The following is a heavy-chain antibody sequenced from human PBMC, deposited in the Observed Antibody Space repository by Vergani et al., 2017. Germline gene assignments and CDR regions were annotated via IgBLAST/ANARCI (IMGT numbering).Heavy chain of an antibody. Sequence: EVQLLESGGGLVQPGGSLRLSCAASGFTFSSYAMSWVRQAPGKGLEWVSAISGSCGSTYYADSVKGRFTISRDNSKNTLYLQMNSLRAEDTAVYYCAISSGSYYPVRNWGQGTLVTVSS. J-gene: IGHJ4*02. D-gene: IGHD1-26*01. CDR2: ISGSCGST. CDR3: AISSGSYYPVRN. CDR1: GFTFSSYA. V-gene: IGHV3-23*01.